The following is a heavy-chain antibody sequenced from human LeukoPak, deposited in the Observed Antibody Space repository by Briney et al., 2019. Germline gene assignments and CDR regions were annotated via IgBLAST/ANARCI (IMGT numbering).Heavy chain of an antibody. D-gene: IGHD3-16*01. Sequence: GGSLRLSCAASGFTFSSYAMSWVRQAPGKGLEWVSAISGSGGSTYYADSVKGRFTIPRDNSKNTLYLQMNSLRAEDTAVYYCAKVLIKGGSNWFDPWGQGILVTVSS. CDR2: ISGSGGST. J-gene: IGHJ5*02. CDR3: AKVLIKGGSNWFDP. CDR1: GFTFSSYA. V-gene: IGHV3-23*01.